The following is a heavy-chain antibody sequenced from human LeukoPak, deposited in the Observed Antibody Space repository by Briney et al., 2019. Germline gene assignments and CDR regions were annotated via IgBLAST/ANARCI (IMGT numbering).Heavy chain of an antibody. Sequence: SETLSPTCPVSGGSISGYYWSWLRQPPGKELEYIGNIYNTGSTNYNPSLKSRVTISVDTSKNQFSLKLTSVTAADTAVYYCARRIPRSAYLDYWGQGTLVTVSS. J-gene: IGHJ4*02. CDR3: ARRIPRSAYLDY. V-gene: IGHV4-59*01. CDR2: IYNTGST. D-gene: IGHD2-15*01. CDR1: GGSISGYY.